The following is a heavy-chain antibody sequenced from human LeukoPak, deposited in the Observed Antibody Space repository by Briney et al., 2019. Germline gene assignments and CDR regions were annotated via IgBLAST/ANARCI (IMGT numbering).Heavy chain of an antibody. CDR1: GITFSNYA. V-gene: IGHV3-23*01. Sequence: GGSLRLSCAASGITFSNYAMSWVRQAPGKGLEWVSAITGSGSSTYYADSVKGRFTISRDNTKDTLYLQMNSLGAEDTAVYYCAKKAVAGNYYHYYYMDIWGKGTTVTVSS. CDR2: ITGSGSST. D-gene: IGHD6-19*01. J-gene: IGHJ6*03. CDR3: AKKAVAGNYYHYYYMDI.